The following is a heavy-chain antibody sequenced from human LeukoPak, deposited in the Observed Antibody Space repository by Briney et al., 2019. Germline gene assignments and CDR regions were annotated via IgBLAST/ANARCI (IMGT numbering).Heavy chain of an antibody. D-gene: IGHD1-1*01. CDR1: GGTFSSYA. V-gene: IGHV1-69*13. J-gene: IGHJ4*02. Sequence: SVKVSCKASGGTFSSYAICWVRQAPGQGLEWMGGIIPIFGTANYAQKFQGRVTITADGSTSTAYMELSSLRSENTAVYYCARMYNWNDNYYFDYWGQGTLVTVSS. CDR2: IIPIFGTA. CDR3: ARMYNWNDNYYFDY.